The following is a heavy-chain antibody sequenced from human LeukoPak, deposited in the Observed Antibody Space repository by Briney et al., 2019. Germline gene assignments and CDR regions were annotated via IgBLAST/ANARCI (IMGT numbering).Heavy chain of an antibody. D-gene: IGHD6-19*01. CDR3: ARVRSSGWYPFDY. CDR1: GGSISSYY. V-gene: IGHV4-59*01. CDR2: IYYSGST. J-gene: IGHJ4*02. Sequence: SETLSLTCTVSGGSISSYYWSWIRQHPGKGLERIGYIYYSGSTNYNPSLKSRVTISVDTSKNQFSLKLSSVTAADTAVYYCARVRSSGWYPFDYWGQGTLVTVSS.